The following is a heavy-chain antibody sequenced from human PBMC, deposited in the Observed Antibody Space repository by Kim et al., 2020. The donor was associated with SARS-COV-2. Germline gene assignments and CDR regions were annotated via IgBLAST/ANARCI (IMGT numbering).Heavy chain of an antibody. CDR1: GFTFSSYT. CDR3: ARGDYDISTGYYLTYGMDV. CDR2: ISSGSNSI. V-gene: IGHV3-21*01. Sequence: GGSLRLSCAASGFTFSSYTMNWVRQAPGKGLEWVSIISSGSNSIHYADSVKGRFTISRDNAKKSLYLQMNSLRAEDTAVYYCARGDYDISTGYYLTYGMDVWGQGTTVTVSS. J-gene: IGHJ6*02. D-gene: IGHD3-9*01.